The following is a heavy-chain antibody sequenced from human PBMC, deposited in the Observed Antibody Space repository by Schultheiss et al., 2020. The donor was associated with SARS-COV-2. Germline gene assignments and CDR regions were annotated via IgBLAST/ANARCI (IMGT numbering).Heavy chain of an antibody. CDR3: ARLRWENIYYGMDV. CDR2: ISGSGGST. CDR1: GFTFSSYA. V-gene: IGHV3-23*01. D-gene: IGHD2-21*01. J-gene: IGHJ6*02. Sequence: GGSLRLSCAASGFTFSSYAMSWVRQAPGKGLEWVSAISGSGGSTYYADSVKGRFTISRDNSKNMLYLQMNSLRAEDTAVYYCARLRWENIYYGMDVWGQGTTVTVSS.